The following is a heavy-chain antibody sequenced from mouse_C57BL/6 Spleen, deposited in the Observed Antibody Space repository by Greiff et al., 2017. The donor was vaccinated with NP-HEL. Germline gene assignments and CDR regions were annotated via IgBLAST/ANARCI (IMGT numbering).Heavy chain of an antibody. CDR3: TGLGRDAMDY. CDR1: GFTFSNYW. D-gene: IGHD4-1*01. J-gene: IGHJ4*01. V-gene: IGHV6-3*01. CDR2: IRLKSDNYAT. Sequence: EVKVVESGGGLVQPGGSMKLSCVASGFTFSNYWMNWVRQSPEKGLEWVAQIRLKSDNYATHYAESVKGRFTISRDDSKSSVYLQMNNLRAEDTGIYYCTGLGRDAMDYWGQGTSVTVSS.